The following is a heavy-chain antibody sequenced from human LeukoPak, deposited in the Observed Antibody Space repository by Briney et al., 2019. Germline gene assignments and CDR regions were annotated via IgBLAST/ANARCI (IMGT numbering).Heavy chain of an antibody. V-gene: IGHV1-2*02. J-gene: IGHJ4*02. Sequence: GASVKVSCKASGYTFTGYYMHWVRQAPGQGLEWMGWINPNSGGTNYAQKFQGRVTMTRNTSISTAYMELSSLRSEDTAVYYCARLPGEDTAMALPFDYWGQGTLVTVSS. CDR3: ARLPGEDTAMALPFDY. CDR2: INPNSGGT. D-gene: IGHD5-18*01. CDR1: GYTFTGYY.